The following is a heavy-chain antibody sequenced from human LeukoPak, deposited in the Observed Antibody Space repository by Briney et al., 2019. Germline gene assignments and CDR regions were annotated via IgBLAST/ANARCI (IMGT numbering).Heavy chain of an antibody. D-gene: IGHD3-22*01. Sequence: PGGSLRLSCTASGFTFSYYWMSWVRQAPGKGLEWVSAISGSGGSTYYADSVKGRFTISRDNSKNTLYLQMNSLRAEDTAVYYCAKVEYYYDSSGYPHHYFDYWGQGTLVTVSS. V-gene: IGHV3-23*01. CDR3: AKVEYYYDSSGYPHHYFDY. CDR2: ISGSGGST. CDR1: GFTFSYYW. J-gene: IGHJ4*02.